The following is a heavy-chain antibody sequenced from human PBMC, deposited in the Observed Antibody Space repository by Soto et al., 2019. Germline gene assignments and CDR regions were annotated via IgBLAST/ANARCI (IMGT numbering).Heavy chain of an antibody. J-gene: IGHJ4*02. D-gene: IGHD6-13*01. V-gene: IGHV1-69*13. CDR1: GGTFSSYA. CDR2: IIPIFGTA. Sequence: GASVKVSCKASGGTFSSYAISCVRQAPGQGLEWMGGIIPIFGTANYAQKFQGRVTITADESTSTAYMELSSLRSEDTAVYYCARGAGPYYFDYWGQGTLVTVSS. CDR3: ARGAGPYYFDY.